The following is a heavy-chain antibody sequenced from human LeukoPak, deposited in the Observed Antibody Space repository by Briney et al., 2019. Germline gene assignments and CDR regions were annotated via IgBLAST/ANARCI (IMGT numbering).Heavy chain of an antibody. CDR2: ISGSGGST. D-gene: IGHD3-22*01. CDR1: GFTFSSYA. V-gene: IGHV3-23*01. J-gene: IGHJ5*02. Sequence: HPGGSLRLSCAASGFTFSSYAMSWVRQAPGKGLEWVSAISGSGGSTYYADSVKGRFTISRDNSKNTLYLQMNSLRAEDTAVYYCAKGDYYDSSGHSPFDPWGQGTLVTVSS. CDR3: AKGDYYDSSGHSPFDP.